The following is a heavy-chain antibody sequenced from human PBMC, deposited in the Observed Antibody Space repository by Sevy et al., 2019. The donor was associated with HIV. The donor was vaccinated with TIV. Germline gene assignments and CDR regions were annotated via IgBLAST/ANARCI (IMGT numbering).Heavy chain of an antibody. Sequence: LSLTCAASGFTFSRYWMSWVRQAPGKGLEWVAHIKSKSDGGTTDYAAPVRGRFTISRDDSKNTLYLQMNSLKTEDTAVYYCTTGGSLFQHWGQGTLVTVSS. CDR1: GFTFSRYW. J-gene: IGHJ1*01. CDR3: TTGGSLFQH. V-gene: IGHV3-15*01. D-gene: IGHD3-16*01. CDR2: IKSKSDGGTT.